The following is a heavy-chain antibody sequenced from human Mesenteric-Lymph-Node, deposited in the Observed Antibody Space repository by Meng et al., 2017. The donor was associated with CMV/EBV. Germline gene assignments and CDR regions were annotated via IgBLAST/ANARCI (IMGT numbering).Heavy chain of an antibody. V-gene: IGHV4-39*07. CDR1: GGSISSSSYY. CDR2: IYYSGNT. D-gene: IGHD6-13*01. J-gene: IGHJ4*02. CDR3: ARAWYSSSRGDY. Sequence: SETLSLTCTVSGGSISSSSYYWGWIRQPPGKGLEWIGSIYYSGNTYYNPSLKSRVTISVDTSKNQFSLKLSSVTAADTAVYYCARAWYSSSRGDYWGQGTLVTVSS.